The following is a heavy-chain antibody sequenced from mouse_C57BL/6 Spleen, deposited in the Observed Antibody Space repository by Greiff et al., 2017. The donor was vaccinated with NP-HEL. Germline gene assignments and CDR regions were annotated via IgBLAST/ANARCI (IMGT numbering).Heavy chain of an antibody. CDR1: GYAFSSSW. CDR2: IYPGDGDT. J-gene: IGHJ1*03. CDR3: ARDYYEGYFDV. Sequence: QVHVKRSGPELVKPGASVKISCKASGYAFSSSWMNWVKQRPGKGLEWIGRIYPGDGDTNYNGKFKGKATLTADKSSSTAYMQLSSLTSEDSAVYFCARDYYEGYFDVWGTGTTVTVSS. V-gene: IGHV1-82*01. D-gene: IGHD1-1*01.